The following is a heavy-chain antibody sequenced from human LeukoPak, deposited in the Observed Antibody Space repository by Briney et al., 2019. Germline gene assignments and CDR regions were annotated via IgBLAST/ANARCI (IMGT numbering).Heavy chain of an antibody. D-gene: IGHD5-12*01. CDR2: FNPEEGET. CDR3: ATEIVGYGDVHYFDH. CDR1: GYTLSEVS. V-gene: IGHV1-24*01. Sequence: GASVKVSCKISGYTLSEVSMHWVRHSPGKGLEWMGGFNPEEGETIYARKFQGRLTLTEDTSTDTAYMEVSGLRSEDTAVYYCATEIVGYGDVHYFDHWGQGTLATVSS. J-gene: IGHJ4*02.